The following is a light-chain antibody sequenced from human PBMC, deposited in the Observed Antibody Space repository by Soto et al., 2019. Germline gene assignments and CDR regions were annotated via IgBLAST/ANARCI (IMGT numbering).Light chain of an antibody. V-gene: IGKV4-1*01. CDR3: QQYYSYPT. Sequence: DIVMTQSPDSLAVSLGERTTINCKSSQSVLYSSDNKNYLAWYQHKPGQPPKLLIYWASTRESGVPDQFSGSGSGTDFPLTISSLQAEDVAVYYCQQYYSYPTFGQGTRVEIK. CDR2: WAS. J-gene: IGKJ1*01. CDR1: QSVLYSSDNKNY.